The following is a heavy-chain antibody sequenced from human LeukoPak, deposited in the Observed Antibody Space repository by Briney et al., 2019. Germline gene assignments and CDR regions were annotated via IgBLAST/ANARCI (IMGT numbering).Heavy chain of an antibody. CDR3: ATVYYDSSAYGDLDS. Sequence: GGSLRLSCAASGIAFRSFTMNWVRQAPGKGLEWVSSITPTSTSIFYADSVKGRFTISRDNAKNSLYLQMNSLRAEDTAVYHCATVYYDSSAYGDLDSWGQGTLVTVSS. CDR2: ITPTSTSI. CDR1: GIAFRSFT. D-gene: IGHD3-22*01. V-gene: IGHV3-21*01. J-gene: IGHJ4*02.